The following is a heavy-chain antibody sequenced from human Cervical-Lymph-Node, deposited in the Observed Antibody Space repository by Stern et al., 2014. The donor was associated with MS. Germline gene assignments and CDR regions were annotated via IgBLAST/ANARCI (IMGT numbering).Heavy chain of an antibody. CDR1: GYTFTNYG. D-gene: IGHD3-16*01. V-gene: IGHV1-18*01. CDR2: ISAYNGDT. J-gene: IGHJ4*02. Sequence: VQLVQSGSEVKKPGDSVKVSCQASGYTFTNYGITWGRQAPGTGIEWMGWISAYNGDTNYAQNLQGRVTMTTDTSMTTAYMELRSLRSDDTAVYYCARTYVRAFDYWGQGSLVTVSS. CDR3: ARTYVRAFDY.